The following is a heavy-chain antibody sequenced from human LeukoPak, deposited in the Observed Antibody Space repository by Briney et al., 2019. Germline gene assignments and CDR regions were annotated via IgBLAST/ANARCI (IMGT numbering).Heavy chain of an antibody. J-gene: IGHJ4*02. CDR1: GYTFTGFY. V-gene: IGHV1-2*02. D-gene: IGHD1-26*01. Sequence: ASVKVSCKASGYTFTGFYIHWVRQAPGQGLEWMGWINPNSGGTYNIQKFQDRVTMTRDTSISTAYMELSRLKSDDTAVYFCARDSRWELVLDYFDYWGQGSLVTASS. CDR3: ARDSRWELVLDYFDY. CDR2: INPNSGGT.